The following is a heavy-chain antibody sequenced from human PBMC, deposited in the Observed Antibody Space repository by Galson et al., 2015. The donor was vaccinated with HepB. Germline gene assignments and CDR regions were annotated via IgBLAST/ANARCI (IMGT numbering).Heavy chain of an antibody. Sequence: LRLSCAASGFTFSSYSMNWIRQSPGKGLEWIGYIYSIASTNQNPSIESRVSMSLDTSKNQFSLKLRSVNAADTAVYYCARGRQFYTSWGQGTLVTVSS. V-gene: IGHV4-59*13. J-gene: IGHJ4*02. CDR2: IYSIAST. CDR3: ARGRQFYTS. D-gene: IGHD2-2*02. CDR1: GFTFSSYS.